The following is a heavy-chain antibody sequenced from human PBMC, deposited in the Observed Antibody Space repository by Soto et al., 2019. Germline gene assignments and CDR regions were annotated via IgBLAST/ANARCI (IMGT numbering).Heavy chain of an antibody. CDR1: GFTFSSYG. CDR2: ISYDGSNK. CDR3: AKDFLTYLYSSSSHYYYYYGMDV. Sequence: GGSLRLSCAASGFTFSSYGMHWVRQAPGKGLEWVAVISYDGSNKYYADSVKGRFTISRDNSKNTLYLQMNSLRAEDTAVYYCAKDFLTYLYSSSSHYYYYYGMDVWGQGTTVTVSS. D-gene: IGHD6-13*01. V-gene: IGHV3-30*18. J-gene: IGHJ6*02.